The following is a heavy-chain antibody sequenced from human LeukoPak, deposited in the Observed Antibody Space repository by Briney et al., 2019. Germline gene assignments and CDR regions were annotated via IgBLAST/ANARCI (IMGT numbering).Heavy chain of an antibody. CDR3: ARDPSVEDYYDSSGYLPYFDY. CDR1: GYTFSTSD. D-gene: IGHD3-22*01. V-gene: IGHV3-7*01. CDR2: IKQDGSEK. J-gene: IGHJ4*02. Sequence: GGSLRLSCVISGYTFSTSDMSWVRQAPGKGLEWVANIKQDGSEKYYVDSVKGRFTISRDNAKNSLYLQMNSLRAEDTAVYYCARDPSVEDYYDSSGYLPYFDYWGQGTLVTVSS.